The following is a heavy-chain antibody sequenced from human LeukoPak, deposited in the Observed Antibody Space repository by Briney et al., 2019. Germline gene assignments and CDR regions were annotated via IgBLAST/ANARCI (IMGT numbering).Heavy chain of an antibody. CDR2: ISGSGGST. J-gene: IGHJ3*02. CDR3: AKASPGYSSSWYSAFDI. CDR1: GFTFSSYA. D-gene: IGHD6-13*01. Sequence: GGSLRLSCAASGFTFSSYAMSWVRQAPGKGLEWVSAISGSGGSTYYADSVKGRFTISRDNSKNTLYLQMNSLRAEDTAVYYCAKASPGYSSSWYSAFDIWGQGTMVTVSS. V-gene: IGHV3-23*01.